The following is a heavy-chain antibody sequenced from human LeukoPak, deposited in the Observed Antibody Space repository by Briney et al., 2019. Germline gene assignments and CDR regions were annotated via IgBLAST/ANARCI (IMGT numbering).Heavy chain of an antibody. CDR2: IHFNGNT. V-gene: IGHV4-4*07. CDR1: GGSISSYY. Sequence: TSETLSLTCTVSGGSISSYYWSWIRQPAGKGLEWISRIHFNGNTDYNPSLKSRVTTSIDTPRNQFSLKLSSVTAADTAVFYCARDRGGSSWYNYYDAWGQGILVTVSS. D-gene: IGHD6-13*01. CDR3: ARDRGGSSWYNYYDA. J-gene: IGHJ4*02.